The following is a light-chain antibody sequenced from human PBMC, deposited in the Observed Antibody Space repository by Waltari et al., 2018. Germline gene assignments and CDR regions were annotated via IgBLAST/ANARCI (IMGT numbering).Light chain of an antibody. J-gene: IGKJ1*01. V-gene: IGKV3-11*01. CDR3: QHRDRT. Sequence: EVVLTQSPATLSVSPGDRATLSCRASQGGIDYLAWYQQRPGQAPRLLIYETSNRAPGIPARFRGSGSGADFTLTISSLQPEDFAVYYCQHRDRTFGQGTKVEIK. CDR2: ETS. CDR1: QGGIDY.